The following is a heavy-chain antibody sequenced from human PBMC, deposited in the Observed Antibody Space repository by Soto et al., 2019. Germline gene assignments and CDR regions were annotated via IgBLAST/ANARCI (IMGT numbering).Heavy chain of an antibody. J-gene: IGHJ4*02. CDR3: ARGLYSYGIFDY. CDR1: GGSFSGYY. D-gene: IGHD5-18*01. CDR2: INHSGST. V-gene: IGHV4-34*01. Sequence: SETLSLTCAVYGGSFSGYYWSWIRQPPGKGLEWIGEINHSGSTNYNPSLKSRVTISVYTSENQFSLKLSSVTAADTAVYYCARGLYSYGIFDYWGQGTLVTVSS.